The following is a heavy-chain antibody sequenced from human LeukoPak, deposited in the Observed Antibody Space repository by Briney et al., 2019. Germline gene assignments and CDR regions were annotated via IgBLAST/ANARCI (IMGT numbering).Heavy chain of an antibody. Sequence: PSETLSLTCTVSGGSISSYYWSWIRQPPGKGLEWIGNIFHSGSTNYNPSLKSRVTISVDTSKNQFSLRLTSVTAADTAVYYCARVSISVGDVVVVPAAIGTSDYYYYMDVWGKGTTVTVSS. D-gene: IGHD2-2*01. CDR2: IFHSGST. CDR3: ARVSISVGDVVVVPAAIGTSDYYYYMDV. CDR1: GGSISSYY. V-gene: IGHV4-59*12. J-gene: IGHJ6*03.